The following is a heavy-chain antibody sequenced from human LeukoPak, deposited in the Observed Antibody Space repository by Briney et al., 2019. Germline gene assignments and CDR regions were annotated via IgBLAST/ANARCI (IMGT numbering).Heavy chain of an antibody. Sequence: PSETLSLTCAVYGGSFSGYYWSWVRQAPGKGLEWVANIKQDGSEKYYVDSVKGRFTISRDNAKNSLYLQMNSLRAEDTAVYYCARQRENYYYYMDVWGKGTTVTVSS. CDR1: GGSFSGYY. CDR3: ARQRENYYYYMDV. V-gene: IGHV3-7*01. CDR2: IKQDGSEK. J-gene: IGHJ6*03.